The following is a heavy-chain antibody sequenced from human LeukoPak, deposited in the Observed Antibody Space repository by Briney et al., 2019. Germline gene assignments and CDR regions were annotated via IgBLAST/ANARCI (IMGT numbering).Heavy chain of an antibody. CDR2: IYSSGST. Sequence: SETLSLTCTVSGGSISGYYWSWIRQPAGKGLEWIGRIYSSGSTNRNPSLKSRVTMSVDTSKNQFSLRLSSVTAADTAVYYCARHSRTYYDILSGPYGGYFDYWGQRILVTVSS. CDR1: GGSISGYY. J-gene: IGHJ4*02. V-gene: IGHV4-4*07. CDR3: ARHSRTYYDILSGPYGGYFDY. D-gene: IGHD3-9*01.